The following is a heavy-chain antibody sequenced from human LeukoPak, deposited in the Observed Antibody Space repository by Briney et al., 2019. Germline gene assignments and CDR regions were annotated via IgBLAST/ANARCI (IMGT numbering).Heavy chain of an antibody. Sequence: GGSLRLSCVASGFTFSNYWMSWVRQAPGKGLEWVANIKQDRSEKYYVDSVEGRFTISRDNARNSLYLQMNSLRAEDTAVYYCARVGSSSFYYYYMDVWGKGTTVTVSS. J-gene: IGHJ6*03. D-gene: IGHD6-6*01. V-gene: IGHV3-7*01. CDR3: ARVGSSSFYYYYMDV. CDR2: IKQDRSEK. CDR1: GFTFSNYW.